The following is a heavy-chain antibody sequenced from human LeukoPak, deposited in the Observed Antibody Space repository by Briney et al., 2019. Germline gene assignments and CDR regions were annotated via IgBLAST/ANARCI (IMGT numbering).Heavy chain of an antibody. D-gene: IGHD6-19*01. V-gene: IGHV3-48*01. CDR1: GFTFSGYS. CDR2: ISTSSTTT. Sequence: PGGSLRLSCAASGFTFSGYSMSWVRQAPGKGLEWIAYISTSSTTTYYADSLKGRFTTFGDNAKNSLYMHMSSLRAEDTALYFCASERAVAVSRGDFWGQGTLVTVSS. CDR3: ASERAVAVSRGDF. J-gene: IGHJ4*02.